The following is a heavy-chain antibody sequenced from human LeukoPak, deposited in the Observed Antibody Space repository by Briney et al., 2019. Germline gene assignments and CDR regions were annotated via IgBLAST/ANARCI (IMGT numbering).Heavy chain of an antibody. Sequence: GGSLRLSCAASGFTFSRFAMNWVRQAPGKGLEWISYINTDSSDIHYADSVKGRFTISRDDARNTLFLQLSSLRAEDSAVYYCARDTFQPGLIDSWGQGTLVTVSS. CDR1: GFTFSRFA. CDR3: ARDTFQPGLIDS. CDR2: INTDSSDI. D-gene: IGHD2-2*01. J-gene: IGHJ4*02. V-gene: IGHV3-21*05.